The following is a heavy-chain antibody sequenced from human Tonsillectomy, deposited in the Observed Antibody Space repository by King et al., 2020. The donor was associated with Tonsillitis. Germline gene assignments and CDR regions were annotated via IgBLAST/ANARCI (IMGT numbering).Heavy chain of an antibody. CDR2: ISTYSDTT. CDR3: ARDRDYYSYGMDV. CDR1: GYTFTSYG. V-gene: IGHV1-18*01. Sequence: QLVQSGPEVKKPGASVKVSCKTSGYTFTSYGISWVRQAPGQGLEWMGWISTYSDTTNYAQYLQGRVTMTTDTSTRTAYLELRSLRSDDTAVYYCARDRDYYSYGMDVWGQGTTVTVSS. J-gene: IGHJ6*02. D-gene: IGHD3-10*01.